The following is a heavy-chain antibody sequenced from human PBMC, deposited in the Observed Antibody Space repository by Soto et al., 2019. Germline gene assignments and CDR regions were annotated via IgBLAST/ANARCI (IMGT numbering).Heavy chain of an antibody. V-gene: IGHV3-30*18. CDR2: ISYDGSNK. CDR1: GFTFSSYG. J-gene: IGHJ4*02. D-gene: IGHD2-15*01. Sequence: QVQLVESGGGVVQPGRSLRLSCAASGFTFSSYGMHWVRQAPGKGLEWVAVISYDGSNKYYADCVKGRFTISRDKSKNTLYLQMTSLRAEDTAVYYCAKETYSGPLDYWGQGTLVTVSS. CDR3: AKETYSGPLDY.